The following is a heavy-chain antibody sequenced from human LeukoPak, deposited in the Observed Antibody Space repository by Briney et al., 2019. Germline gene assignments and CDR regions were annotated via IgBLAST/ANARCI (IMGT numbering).Heavy chain of an antibody. D-gene: IGHD5-12*01. J-gene: IGHJ3*02. CDR2: IYTSGST. CDR1: GGSISSGSYY. Sequence: SQTLSLTCTVSGGSISSGSYYWSWIRQPAGKGLEWIGRIYTSGSTNYNPSLKSRVTISVDTSKNQFSLKLSSVTAADTAVYYCARPRYRGYSGYDPRAFDIWGQGTMVTVSS. CDR3: ARPRYRGYSGYDPRAFDI. V-gene: IGHV4-61*02.